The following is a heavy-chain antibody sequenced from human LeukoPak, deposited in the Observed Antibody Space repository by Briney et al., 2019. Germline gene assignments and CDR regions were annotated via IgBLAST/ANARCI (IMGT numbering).Heavy chain of an antibody. Sequence: SETLSLTCTVSGGSISSGDYYWSWIRQPPGKGLEWIGYMNYSGSTFHYNPSLKSRVTISVDTSKNQFSLRLNSVTVADSAVYYCARVVFPFGVVIITPGTFDYWGQGTLVTVSS. D-gene: IGHD3-3*01. V-gene: IGHV4-30-4*01. J-gene: IGHJ4*02. CDR1: GGSISSGDYY. CDR3: ARVVFPFGVVIITPGTFDY. CDR2: MNYSGST.